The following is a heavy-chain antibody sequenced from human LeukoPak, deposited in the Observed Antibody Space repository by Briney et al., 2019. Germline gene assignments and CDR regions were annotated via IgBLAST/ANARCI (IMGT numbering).Heavy chain of an antibody. CDR1: GGTFSTYA. CDR3: AREATPQTSTLYYYYYYMDV. Sequence: GASVKVSCKASGGTFSTYAISWLRQAPGQGLEWMGGIIPIYGIANYAQKLRGRVTITADESTSTSYMEVNGLRSEDTAGYYCAREATPQTSTLYYYYYYMDVWGNGTPVTVSS. D-gene: IGHD5-12*01. CDR2: IIPIYGIA. V-gene: IGHV1-69*13. J-gene: IGHJ6*03.